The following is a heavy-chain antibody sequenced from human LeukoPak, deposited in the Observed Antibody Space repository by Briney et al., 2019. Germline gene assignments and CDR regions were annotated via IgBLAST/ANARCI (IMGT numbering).Heavy chain of an antibody. D-gene: IGHD5-24*01. J-gene: IGHJ4*02. V-gene: IGHV4-34*01. CDR1: GGSFSGYC. CDR3: ASGAPKVEMATKYYFDY. Sequence: SETLSLTCAVYGGSFSGYCWSWIRQPPGKGLECIGEINHSGSTNYNPSLKSRVTISVDTSKNQFSLKLSSVTAADTAVYYCASGAPKVEMATKYYFDYWGQGTLVTVSS. CDR2: INHSGST.